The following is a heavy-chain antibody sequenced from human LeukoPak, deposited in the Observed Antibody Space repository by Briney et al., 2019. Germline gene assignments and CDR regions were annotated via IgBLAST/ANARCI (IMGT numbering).Heavy chain of an antibody. D-gene: IGHD1-26*01. CDR3: AREHYHFDY. Sequence: GRSLRLSCAASGFTPSSYGMHWVRQAPGKGLEWVAVISYDGTNKYYADSVKGRFTISRDNSKNTLYLEMNSLRAEDTAVYYCAREHYHFDYWGQGTLVTVSS. J-gene: IGHJ4*02. CDR1: GFTPSSYG. V-gene: IGHV3-30*03. CDR2: ISYDGTNK.